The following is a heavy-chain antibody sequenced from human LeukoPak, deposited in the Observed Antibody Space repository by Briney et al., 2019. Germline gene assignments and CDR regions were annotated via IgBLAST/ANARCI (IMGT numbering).Heavy chain of an antibody. CDR3: ARAYSSSWLIRFDY. D-gene: IGHD6-13*01. CDR2: IYNSGST. CDR1: GASISSYY. V-gene: IGHV4-59*01. Sequence: PSETLSLTCTVSGASISSYYWSWIRQPPGKGLEWIGYIYNSGSTNYNPSLKSRVTISVDTSKNQLSLKLSSVTAADTAMYYCARAYSSSWLIRFDYWGQGTLVTVSS. J-gene: IGHJ4*02.